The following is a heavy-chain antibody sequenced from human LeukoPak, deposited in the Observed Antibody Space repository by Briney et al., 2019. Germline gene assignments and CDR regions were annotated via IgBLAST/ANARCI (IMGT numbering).Heavy chain of an antibody. Sequence: ASVKVSCKASGYTFTSYGISWVRQAPGQGLKWMGWISAYNGNTSYAQKLQGRVTMTTDTSTSTAYMELRSLRSDDTAVYYCARVSRVIVVVPAATRGWFDPWGQGTLVTVSS. V-gene: IGHV1-18*01. J-gene: IGHJ5*02. CDR1: GYTFTSYG. CDR2: ISAYNGNT. CDR3: ARVSRVIVVVPAATRGWFDP. D-gene: IGHD2-2*01.